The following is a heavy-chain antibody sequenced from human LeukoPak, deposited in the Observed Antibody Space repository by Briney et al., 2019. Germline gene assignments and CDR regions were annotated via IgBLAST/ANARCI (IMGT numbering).Heavy chain of an antibody. CDR3: AKDIGPRPNTLDY. J-gene: IGHJ4*02. CDR1: GFTLDDFA. D-gene: IGHD4/OR15-4a*01. Sequence: GRSLRLSCAASGFTLDDFAMHWVRQAPGKGLEWVSGISWNSGGIGYADSVKGRFTISRDNAKNSLYLQMNSLRAEDTALYYCAKDIGPRPNTLDYWGQGTLVTVSS. CDR2: ISWNSGGI. V-gene: IGHV3-9*01.